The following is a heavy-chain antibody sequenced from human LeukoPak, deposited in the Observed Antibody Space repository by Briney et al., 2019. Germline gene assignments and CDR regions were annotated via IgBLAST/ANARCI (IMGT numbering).Heavy chain of an antibody. J-gene: IGHJ4*02. CDR3: LRDWYGSGSYWQIRESYFDY. D-gene: IGHD3-10*01. CDR1: GFTFSNAW. CDR2: IKSKTDGGTT. V-gene: IGHV3-15*01. Sequence: GGSLRLSCAASGFTFSNAWMSWLRQAPGRGLEWVGRIKSKTDGGTTDYAAPVKGRFTISRDDSKNTLYLQMNSLKTEDTAVYYCLRDWYGSGSYWQIRESYFDYWGQGTLVTVSS.